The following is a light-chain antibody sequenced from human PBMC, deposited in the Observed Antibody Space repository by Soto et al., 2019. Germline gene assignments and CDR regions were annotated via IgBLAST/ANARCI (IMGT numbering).Light chain of an antibody. Sequence: QSALTQPASVSGSPVQSITISCPGTSSDVGGYNYVSWYQQHPGKAPKLMIYDVSNRPSGVSNRFSGSKSGNTASLTISGLQAEVEADYYCSSYTSSSTYVFGTGTKLTVL. V-gene: IGLV2-14*01. CDR2: DVS. J-gene: IGLJ1*01. CDR1: SSDVGGYNY. CDR3: SSYTSSSTYV.